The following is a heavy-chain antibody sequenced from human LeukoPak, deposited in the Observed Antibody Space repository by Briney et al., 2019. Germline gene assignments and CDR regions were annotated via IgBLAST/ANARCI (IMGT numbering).Heavy chain of an antibody. J-gene: IGHJ4*02. CDR3: ARSAYSSGWYARDY. Sequence: GGSLRLPCAASGFTVSSNYMSWVRQAPGKGLEWVSVIYSGGSTYYADSVKGRFTISRDNSKNTLYLQMNSLRAEDTAVYYCARSAYSSGWYARDYWGQGTLVTVSS. D-gene: IGHD6-19*01. CDR1: GFTVSSNY. CDR2: IYSGGST. V-gene: IGHV3-66*01.